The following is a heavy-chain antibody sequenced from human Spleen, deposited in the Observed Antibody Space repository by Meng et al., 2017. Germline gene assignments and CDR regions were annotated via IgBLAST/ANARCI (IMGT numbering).Heavy chain of an antibody. Sequence: GESLKISCAASGFTFSDYYMDWVRQAPGRGLEWVGRTRNKANSYTTEYAASVKGRFTISRDDSKNSLYLQMNSLKTEDTAVYYCTRGNRGLDYWGQGTLVTGSS. CDR2: TRNKANSYTT. J-gene: IGHJ4*02. CDR3: TRGNRGLDY. D-gene: IGHD3-16*01. CDR1: GFTFSDYY. V-gene: IGHV3-72*01.